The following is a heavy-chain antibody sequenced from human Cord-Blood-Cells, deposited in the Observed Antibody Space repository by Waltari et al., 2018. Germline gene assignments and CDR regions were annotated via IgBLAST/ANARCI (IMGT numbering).Heavy chain of an antibody. CDR2: IIPILGIA. CDR3: ARERDGYNYWYFDL. D-gene: IGHD5-12*01. J-gene: IGHJ2*01. V-gene: IGHV1-69*10. Sequence: QVQLVQSGAEVKKPGSSVTVSCKASGGPFSSYAISWVRPAPGQGLEWMGGIIPILGIANYAQKFQGRVTITADKSTSTAYMELSSLRSEDTAVYYCARERDGYNYWYFDLWGRGTLVTVSS. CDR1: GGPFSSYA.